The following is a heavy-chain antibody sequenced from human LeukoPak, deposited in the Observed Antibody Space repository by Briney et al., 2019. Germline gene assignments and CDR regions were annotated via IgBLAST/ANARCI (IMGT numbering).Heavy chain of an antibody. CDR2: IIPIFGTA. CDR1: GGTFSSYA. Sequence: GASVKVSCKASGGTFSSYAISWVGQAPGQGLEWMGGIIPIFGTANYAQKFQGRVTITADKSTSTAYMELSSLRSEDTAVYYCAREEGQYSGYGIFDYWGQGTLVTVSS. D-gene: IGHD5-12*01. CDR3: AREEGQYSGYGIFDY. J-gene: IGHJ4*02. V-gene: IGHV1-69*06.